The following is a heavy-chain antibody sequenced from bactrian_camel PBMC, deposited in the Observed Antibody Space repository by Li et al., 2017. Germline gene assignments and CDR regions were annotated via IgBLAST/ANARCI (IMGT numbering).Heavy chain of an antibody. CDR1: GITFTTYC. V-gene: IGHV3S31*01. D-gene: IGHD1*01. CDR3: AAHPPCRGDWSLLRFGFTY. Sequence: DVQLVESGGGSVQAGGSLRLSCAASGITFTTYCMGWFRQAPGKEREGVAVIDRDGRRTYADSGKGRFTISKDNALNTLTLQMNNLEPEDTAMYYCAAHPPCRGDWSLLRFGFTYWGQGTQVTVS. CDR2: IDRDGRRT. J-gene: IGHJ4*01.